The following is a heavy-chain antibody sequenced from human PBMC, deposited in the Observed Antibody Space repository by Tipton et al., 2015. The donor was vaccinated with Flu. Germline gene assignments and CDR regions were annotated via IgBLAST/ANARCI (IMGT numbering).Heavy chain of an antibody. CDR3: ARSRSRWAFDI. CDR2: LGYSGDGT. V-gene: IGHV3-23*01. D-gene: IGHD3-16*02. Sequence: SLRLSCAASEFTFSSYDMSWVRHAPGKGLEWVSSLGYSGDGTTYADSVKGRFTISRDNSKNTLYLQMNSLRDEDTAVYYCARSRSRWAFDIWGQGTMVTV. J-gene: IGHJ3*02. CDR1: EFTFSSYD.